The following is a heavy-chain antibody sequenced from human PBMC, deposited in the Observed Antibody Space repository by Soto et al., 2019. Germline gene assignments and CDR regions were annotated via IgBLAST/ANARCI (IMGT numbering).Heavy chain of an antibody. CDR2: ISYDGSNK. Sequence: QVQLVESGGGVVQPGRSLRLSCAASGFTFSSYAMHWVRQAPGKGLEWVAVISYDGSNKYYADSVKGRFTISRDNSKNTLYLQMNSLRAEDTAVYYCARDQDIVVVVAATPQLDCWGQGTLVTVSS. V-gene: IGHV3-30-3*01. D-gene: IGHD2-15*01. J-gene: IGHJ4*02. CDR3: ARDQDIVVVVAATPQLDC. CDR1: GFTFSSYA.